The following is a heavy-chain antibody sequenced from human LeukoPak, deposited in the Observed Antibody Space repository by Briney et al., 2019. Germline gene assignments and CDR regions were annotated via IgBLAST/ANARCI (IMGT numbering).Heavy chain of an antibody. D-gene: IGHD1-14*01. J-gene: IGHJ4*02. Sequence: GGSLRLSCGVSGFTFSSLGMHWLRQAPGKGLEWVAFISHDGSNKCYADSVKGRFTISRDNSKNTLYLQMNTLRAEDTAVFYCAKPIGTSNTLDYWGRGTLATVSS. CDR2: ISHDGSNK. V-gene: IGHV3-30*02. CDR3: AKPIGTSNTLDY. CDR1: GFTFSSLG.